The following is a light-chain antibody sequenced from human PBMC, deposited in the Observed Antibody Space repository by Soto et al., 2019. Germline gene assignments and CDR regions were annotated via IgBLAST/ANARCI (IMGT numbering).Light chain of an antibody. CDR1: SSDVGGYNY. CDR2: DVS. CDR3: CSYAGSYTNV. J-gene: IGLJ1*01. V-gene: IGLV2-11*01. Sequence: QSALTQPRSLSGSPGQSVTISCTGTSSDVGGYNYVSWYQQHPGKAPKLMIYDVSKRPSGVPDRFSGSKSGNTASLTISGLQAEDEADYYCCSYAGSYTNVFGTGTKVTVL.